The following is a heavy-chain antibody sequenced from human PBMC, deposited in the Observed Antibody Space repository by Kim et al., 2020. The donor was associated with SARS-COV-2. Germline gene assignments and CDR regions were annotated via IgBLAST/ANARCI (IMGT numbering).Heavy chain of an antibody. CDR1: GFTFSSYS. Sequence: GGSLRLSCAASGFTFSSYSMNWVRQAPGKGLEWVSSISSSSSYIYYADSVKGRFTISRDNAKNSLYLQMNSLRAEDTAVYYCARGGIVVVPAAIVSAFDIWGQGTMVTVSS. CDR3: ARGGIVVVPAAIVSAFDI. V-gene: IGHV3-21*01. CDR2: ISSSSSYI. D-gene: IGHD2-2*02. J-gene: IGHJ3*02.